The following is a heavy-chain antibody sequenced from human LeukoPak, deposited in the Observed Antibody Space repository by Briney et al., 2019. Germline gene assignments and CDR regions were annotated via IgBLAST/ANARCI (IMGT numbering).Heavy chain of an antibody. CDR2: ILFDGSNK. Sequence: GGSLRLSCAASGFTHKSYGMHCVPQAPGRAREGVAFILFDGSNKYYADSVKSPFTISRDNSKNTLYMQMNSLRAEDTAVYYCAKDLYYCGGDCYEPFDYWGQGTLVTVSS. V-gene: IGHV3-30*02. J-gene: IGHJ4*02. CDR3: AKDLYYCGGDCYEPFDY. CDR1: GFTHKSYG. D-gene: IGHD2-21*01.